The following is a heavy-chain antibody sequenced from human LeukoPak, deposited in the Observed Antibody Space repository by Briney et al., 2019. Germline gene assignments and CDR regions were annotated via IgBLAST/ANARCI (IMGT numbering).Heavy chain of an antibody. V-gene: IGHV3-23*01. CDR1: GFTFSSYA. CDR3: AKDLDVAVACTSDY. CDR2: ISGSGGST. Sequence: PGGSLRLSCAASGFTFSSYAMSWVRQAPGKGLEWVSAISGSGGSTYYADSVKGRFTISRDNSKNTLYLQMNSLRAEDTAVYYCAKDLDVAVACTSDYAGQGTLVTVSS. D-gene: IGHD6-19*01. J-gene: IGHJ4*02.